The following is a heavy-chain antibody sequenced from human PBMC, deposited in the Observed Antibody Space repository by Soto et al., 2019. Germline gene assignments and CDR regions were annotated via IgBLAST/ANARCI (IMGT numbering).Heavy chain of an antibody. CDR3: AKWYSSSWYIH. Sequence: QVQLVESGGGVVQPGRSLRLSCAASGFTFSSYGMHWVRQAPGKGLEWVAVISYDGSNKYYADSVKGRFTISRDNSKNTLYLQMNSLRAEDTAVYYCAKWYSSSWYIHWGQGTLVTVSS. V-gene: IGHV3-30*18. J-gene: IGHJ4*02. D-gene: IGHD6-13*01. CDR1: GFTFSSYG. CDR2: ISYDGSNK.